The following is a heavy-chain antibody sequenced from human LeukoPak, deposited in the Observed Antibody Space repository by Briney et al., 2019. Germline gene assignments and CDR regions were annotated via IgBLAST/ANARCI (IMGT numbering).Heavy chain of an antibody. CDR1: GGSFSGHY. J-gene: IGHJ4*02. Sequence: SETLSLTCAVYGGSFSGHYWSWIRQPPGKGLEWIGEINHSGSTNYNPSLKSRVTISVDTSKNQFSLKLSSVTAADTAVYYCARGDPGYCSSTSCYSNFDYWGQGTLVTVSS. CDR3: ARGDPGYCSSTSCYSNFDY. CDR2: INHSGST. D-gene: IGHD2-2*01. V-gene: IGHV4-34*01.